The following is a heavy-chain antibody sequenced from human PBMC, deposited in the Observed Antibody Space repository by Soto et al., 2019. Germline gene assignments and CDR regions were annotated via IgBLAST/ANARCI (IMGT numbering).Heavy chain of an antibody. CDR3: ARDLSGRYCGGDCYPNWFDP. CDR1: GYTFTSYA. Sequence: ASVKVSCKASGYTFTSYAMHWVRQAPGQRLEWMGWINAGNGNTKYSQKFQGRVTITRDTSASTAYMELSSLRSEDTAVYYCARDLSGRYCGGDCYPNWFDPWGQGTLVTVSS. J-gene: IGHJ5*02. CDR2: INAGNGNT. D-gene: IGHD2-21*02. V-gene: IGHV1-3*01.